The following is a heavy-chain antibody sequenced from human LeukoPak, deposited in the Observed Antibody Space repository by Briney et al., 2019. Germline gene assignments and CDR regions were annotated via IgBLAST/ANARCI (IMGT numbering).Heavy chain of an antibody. V-gene: IGHV3-23*01. D-gene: IGHD3-3*01. Sequence: GGSLRLSCAASGFTLSTYAMSWVRQTPGKGLEWVAATSSSDAGTYHADSVRGRFIISRDNAKNSLYLQMNSLRAEDTAIYYCARGVVGVGYYMDVWGKGTTVTISS. J-gene: IGHJ6*03. CDR2: TSSSDAGT. CDR3: ARGVVGVGYYMDV. CDR1: GFTLSTYA.